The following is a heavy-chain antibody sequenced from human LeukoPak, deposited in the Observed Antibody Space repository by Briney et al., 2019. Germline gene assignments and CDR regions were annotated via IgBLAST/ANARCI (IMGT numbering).Heavy chain of an antibody. CDR3: ARVYCSSTSCSRPGYYYGMGV. V-gene: IGHV4-34*01. J-gene: IGHJ6*02. D-gene: IGHD2-2*01. CDR1: GGSFSGYY. CDR2: INHSGST. Sequence: SETLSLTCAVYGGSFSGYYWSWIRQPPGKGLEWIGKINHSGSTNYNPSLKSRVTISVDTSKNQFSLKLSSVTAADTAVYYCARVYCSSTSCSRPGYYYGMGVWGQGTTVTVSS.